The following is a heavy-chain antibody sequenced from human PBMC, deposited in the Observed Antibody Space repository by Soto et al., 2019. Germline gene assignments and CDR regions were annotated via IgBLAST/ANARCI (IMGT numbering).Heavy chain of an antibody. CDR2: IRHDGSQT. D-gene: IGHD1-20*01. Sequence: QEQLVESGGGVVQPGRSLRLSCAASGFTLSSFGIHWVRQAPGKGLEWVAVIRHDGSQTSYVDSVKGRFTISRDNSRNTVFLQMDSLRAEDTAVYRCARDFITGATYSGPSYYHMDVWGRGTTVTVSS. J-gene: IGHJ6*01. V-gene: IGHV3-33*01. CDR1: GFTLSSFG. CDR3: ARDFITGATYSGPSYYHMDV.